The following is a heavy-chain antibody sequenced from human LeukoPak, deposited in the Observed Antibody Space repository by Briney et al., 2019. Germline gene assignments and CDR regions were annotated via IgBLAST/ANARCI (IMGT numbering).Heavy chain of an antibody. Sequence: SETLSLTCTVSGGSISSYYWSWIRQPAGKGLEWIGRIYTSGSTNYNPSLKSRVTMSVDTSKNQFSLKLSSVTAADTAVYYCARSLGIAATGVYYYYYMDVWGKGTTVTVSS. J-gene: IGHJ6*03. CDR2: IYTSGST. V-gene: IGHV4-4*07. CDR3: ARSLGIAATGVYYYYYMDV. CDR1: GGSISSYY. D-gene: IGHD6-13*01.